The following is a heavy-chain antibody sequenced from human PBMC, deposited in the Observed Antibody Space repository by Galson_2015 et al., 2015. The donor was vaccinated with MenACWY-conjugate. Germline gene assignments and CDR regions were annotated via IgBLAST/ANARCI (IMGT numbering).Heavy chain of an antibody. V-gene: IGHV3-15*01. D-gene: IGHD2/OR15-2a*01. Sequence: SLRLSCAVSGFTFSNAWITWVRQAPGKGLEWVGRIKSKTHSGTPDYAAPVNGRFTISRDDSRNPVYLEMNGLKAEDTGLYYCTTDYFGQYFFDSWGQGTPVTVSS. CDR3: TTDYFGQYFFDS. CDR2: IKSKTHSGTP. CDR1: GFTFSNAW. J-gene: IGHJ4*02.